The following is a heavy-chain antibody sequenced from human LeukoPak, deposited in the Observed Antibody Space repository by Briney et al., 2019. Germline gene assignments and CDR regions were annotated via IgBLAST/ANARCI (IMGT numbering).Heavy chain of an antibody. Sequence: PSETPSLTCTVSGGSISSYYWSWIRQPAGKGLEWIGRIYTSGSTNYNPSLKSRVTMSVDTSKNQFSLKLSSVTAADTAVYYCARDLTSYDILTGHYGMDVWGQGTTVTVSS. CDR2: IYTSGST. V-gene: IGHV4-4*07. CDR1: GGSISSYY. D-gene: IGHD3-9*01. CDR3: ARDLTSYDILTGHYGMDV. J-gene: IGHJ6*02.